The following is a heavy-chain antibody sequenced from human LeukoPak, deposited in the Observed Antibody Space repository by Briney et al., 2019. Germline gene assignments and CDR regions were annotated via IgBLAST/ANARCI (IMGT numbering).Heavy chain of an antibody. V-gene: IGHV3-23*01. CDR1: GFTFSSYA. CDR2: ISGSGGST. Sequence: GGSLRLSCAASGFTFSSYAMSWVRQAPGKGLEWVSAISGSGGSTYYADSVKGRFTISRDNSKNTLYLQMNSLRAEDTAVYYCAKPTRKTHYYDILTGPHYYYGMDVWGQGTTVTVSS. D-gene: IGHD3-9*01. J-gene: IGHJ6*02. CDR3: AKPTRKTHYYDILTGPHYYYGMDV.